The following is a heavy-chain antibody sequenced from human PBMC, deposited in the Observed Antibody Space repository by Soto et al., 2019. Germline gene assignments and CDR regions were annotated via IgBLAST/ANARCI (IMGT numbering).Heavy chain of an antibody. CDR3: AKDESGWFDP. Sequence: QVQLVESGGGVVQPGRSLRLSCAASGFTFSGYGMHWVRQAPGKGLEWVAVISYDGSNKYYADSVKGRFTISRDNSKNTLYLQMNSLRAEDTAVYYCAKDESGWFDPWGQGTLVTVSS. CDR1: GFTFSGYG. V-gene: IGHV3-30*18. D-gene: IGHD3-3*01. CDR2: ISYDGSNK. J-gene: IGHJ5*02.